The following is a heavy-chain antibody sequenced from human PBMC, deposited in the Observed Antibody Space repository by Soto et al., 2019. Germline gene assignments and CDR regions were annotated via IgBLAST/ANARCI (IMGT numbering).Heavy chain of an antibody. Sequence: QVQLVESGGGVVQPGRSLRLSCAASGFTFSSYGMHWVRQAPGKGLGRVAVIWYDGSNKYYADSVKGRFTISRDNSKNTLYLQMNSLRAEDTAVYYCARDIEQWLVGYYYYGMDVWGQGTTVTVSS. CDR2: IWYDGSNK. CDR3: ARDIEQWLVGYYYYGMDV. CDR1: GFTFSSYG. D-gene: IGHD6-19*01. V-gene: IGHV3-33*01. J-gene: IGHJ6*02.